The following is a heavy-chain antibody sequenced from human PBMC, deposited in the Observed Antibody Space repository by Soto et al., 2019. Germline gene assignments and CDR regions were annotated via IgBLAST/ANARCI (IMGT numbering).Heavy chain of an antibody. CDR3: ARWYQLLWGGGFDY. Sequence: QVQLVESGGGVVQPGMSLRLSCAASGFTFSTYGMHWVRQAPGKGLEWVAVIWHDGSNKYYADSVKGRFTISRDNSKNKLYLQMSSLRADDTAGYYCARWYQLLWGGGFDYWGQGTLVTVSS. J-gene: IGHJ4*02. V-gene: IGHV3-33*01. CDR2: IWHDGSNK. D-gene: IGHD2-2*01. CDR1: GFTFSTYG.